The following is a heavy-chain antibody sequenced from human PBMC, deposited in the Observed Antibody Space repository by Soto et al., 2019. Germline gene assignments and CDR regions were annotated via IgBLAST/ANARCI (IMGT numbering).Heavy chain of an antibody. CDR1: GFTFSDFG. D-gene: IGHD3-3*01. J-gene: IGHJ6*02. V-gene: IGHV3-30*03. CDR3: ARDVGNVLRFLEWPLGGMDV. Sequence: HPGGSLRLPCAASGFTFSDFGMHWIRQAPGKGLEWVAVMSFDGSYKYYAASVKGRFTISRDNSKNTLYLQMNSLRAEDTAVYYCARDVGNVLRFLEWPLGGMDVWGQGTTVTVSS. CDR2: MSFDGSYK.